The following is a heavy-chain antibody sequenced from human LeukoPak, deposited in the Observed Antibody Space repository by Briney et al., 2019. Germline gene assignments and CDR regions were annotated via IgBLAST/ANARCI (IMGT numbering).Heavy chain of an antibody. CDR3: ARAYYYGSGSYGLDY. Sequence: ASVKVSCKASGYTFTTYYMHWVRQAPGQGLEWMGIINPSGGSTSYAQKFQGRVTMTRDTFTSTVYMELSSLRSEDTAVYYCARAYYYGSGSYGLDYWGQGTLVTVSS. V-gene: IGHV1-46*01. J-gene: IGHJ4*02. CDR2: INPSGGST. D-gene: IGHD3-10*01. CDR1: GYTFTTYY.